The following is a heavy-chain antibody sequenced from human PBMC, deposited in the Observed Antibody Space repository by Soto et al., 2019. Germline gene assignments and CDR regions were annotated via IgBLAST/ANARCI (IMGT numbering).Heavy chain of an antibody. CDR3: ARELPPDL. Sequence: EVQVVESGGGLIQPGGSLKLSCAASGFTVSSNYMTWVRQAPGKGLEWVSILWSAGLTYYADSVKGRFTISRDNSKNTLYLQMTSLRAEDSAVYYCARELPPDLWGQGTLVTVSS. J-gene: IGHJ5*02. CDR1: GFTVSSNY. V-gene: IGHV3-53*01. CDR2: LWSAGLT. D-gene: IGHD2-15*01.